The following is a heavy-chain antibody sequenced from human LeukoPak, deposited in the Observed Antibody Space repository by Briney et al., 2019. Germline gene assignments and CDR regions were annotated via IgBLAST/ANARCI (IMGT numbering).Heavy chain of an antibody. CDR2: ISRSGSTI. J-gene: IGHJ4*02. CDR3: VRRVPNNSSWYELFVY. D-gene: IGHD6-13*01. Sequence: GGSLRLSCAASGLSFSSDSMDGGRQAPGKGLEWLSYISRSGSTIYYADSVKGRFTISRDNAKNSLYLQMNSLRDEDTAVYYCVRRVPNNSSWYELFVYWGQGTLVTVSS. V-gene: IGHV3-48*02. CDR1: GLSFSSDS.